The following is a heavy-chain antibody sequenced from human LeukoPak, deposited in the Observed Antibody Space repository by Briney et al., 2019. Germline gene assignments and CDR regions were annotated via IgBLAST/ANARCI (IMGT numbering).Heavy chain of an antibody. CDR2: ISGSGGST. J-gene: IGHJ3*02. Sequence: PGGSLRLSCAASGFTFSSYAMSWVRQGPGKGLEWVSAISGSGGSTYYADSVKGRFTISRDNSKNTLYLQMNSLRAEDTAVYYCAKDTYYYDSSDLDAFDIWGQGTMVTVSS. CDR3: AKDTYYYDSSDLDAFDI. CDR1: GFTFSSYA. D-gene: IGHD3-22*01. V-gene: IGHV3-23*01.